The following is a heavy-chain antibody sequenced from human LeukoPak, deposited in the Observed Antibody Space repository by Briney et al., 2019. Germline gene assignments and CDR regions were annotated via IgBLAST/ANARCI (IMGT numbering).Heavy chain of an antibody. D-gene: IGHD3-3*01. CDR2: ISSSSSYI. Sequence: GGSLRLSCAASGFTFSSYSMNWVRQAPGKGLEWVSSISSSSSYIYYADSVKGRFTISRDNAKNSLYLQMNSLRAEDTAVYYCARGISSLGIFGVVIRHFDYWGQGTLVTVSS. V-gene: IGHV3-21*01. CDR3: ARGISSLGIFGVVIRHFDY. J-gene: IGHJ4*02. CDR1: GFTFSSYS.